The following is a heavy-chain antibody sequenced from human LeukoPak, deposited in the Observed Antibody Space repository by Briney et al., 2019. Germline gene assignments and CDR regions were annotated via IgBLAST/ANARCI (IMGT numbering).Heavy chain of an antibody. CDR2: IRYDGSNK. D-gene: IGHD5-18*01. J-gene: IGHJ5*02. CDR1: GFTFSSYG. Sequence: PGGSLRLSCAASGFTFSSYGMHWVRQAPGKGLEWVAFIRYDGSNKYYADSVKGRFTISRDNSKNTLYLQMNSLRAEDTAVYYCAKDRDSYGSWFDPWGQGTLVTVSS. CDR3: AKDRDSYGSWFDP. V-gene: IGHV3-30*02.